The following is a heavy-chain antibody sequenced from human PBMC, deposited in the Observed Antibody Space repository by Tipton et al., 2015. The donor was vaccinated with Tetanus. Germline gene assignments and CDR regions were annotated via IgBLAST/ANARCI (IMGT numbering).Heavy chain of an antibody. D-gene: IGHD1-26*01. V-gene: IGHV4-59*01. CDR1: GGSINPYY. CDR3: ARDHRLSASYAGWFDP. CDR2: VYSSGST. J-gene: IGHJ5*02. Sequence: LRLSCTVSGGSINPYYWSWIRQPPGKGLEWIGNVYSSGSTYYNPSLKGRVTISVDTSTTQFSLRLNSLTAADTATYYCARDHRLSASYAGWFDPWGQGTLVTVSS.